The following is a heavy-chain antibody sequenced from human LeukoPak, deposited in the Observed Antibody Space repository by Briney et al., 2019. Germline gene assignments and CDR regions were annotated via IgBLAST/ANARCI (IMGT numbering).Heavy chain of an antibody. CDR1: GYIFNAYA. J-gene: IGHJ4*02. Sequence: ASVKVSCKASGYIFNAYAIHWVRQAPGQRLEWMGWINAGTGDTKYSQEFQGRVIITRDTDATTGYMELSSLRSEDMAVYYCARVSSYGYDYWGQGTLVIVSS. CDR2: INAGTGDT. V-gene: IGHV1-3*03. CDR3: ARVSSYGYDY. D-gene: IGHD3-16*01.